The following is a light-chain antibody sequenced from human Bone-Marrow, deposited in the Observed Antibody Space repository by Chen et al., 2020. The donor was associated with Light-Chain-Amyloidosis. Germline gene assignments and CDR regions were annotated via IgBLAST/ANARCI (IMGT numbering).Light chain of an antibody. V-gene: IGLV3-1*01. CDR2: RDT. CDR1: DLPTKY. Sequence: SYELTQPPSVSVSPGQTARITCSGDDLPTKYAYWYQQKPGQAPVLVIHRDTERPSGISARFSGSNSGNTAALTISGTQAMDEADYYCQAWDSSTVVFGGGTKLTLV. J-gene: IGLJ2*01. CDR3: QAWDSSTVV.